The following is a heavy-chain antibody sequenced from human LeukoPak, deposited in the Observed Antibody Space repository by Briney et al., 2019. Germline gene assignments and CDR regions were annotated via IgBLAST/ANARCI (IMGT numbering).Heavy chain of an antibody. CDR3: ARAAVQLLLTASDY. CDR1: GFTFSSYA. D-gene: IGHD2-15*01. CDR2: ISYDGSNK. Sequence: GGSLRLSCAASGFTFSSYAMHWVRQAPGKGLEWVAVISYDGSNKYYADSVKGRFTISRDSSKNTLYLQMNSLRAEDTAVYYCARAAVQLLLTASDYWGQGTLVTVSS. J-gene: IGHJ4*02. V-gene: IGHV3-30*04.